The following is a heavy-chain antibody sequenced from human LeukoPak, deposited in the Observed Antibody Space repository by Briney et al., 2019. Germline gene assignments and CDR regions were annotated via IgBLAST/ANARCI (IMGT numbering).Heavy chain of an antibody. Sequence: PGGSLRLSCAASGFTFDDYAMHWVRQALGKGLEWVSLISWDGGSTYYADSVKGRFTISRDNSKNSLYLQMNSLRAEDTALYYCAKQLSRRYYDFWSGYYADPYDYWGQGTLVTVSS. CDR3: AKQLSRRYYDFWSGYYADPYDY. CDR1: GFTFDDYA. CDR2: ISWDGGST. V-gene: IGHV3-43D*03. D-gene: IGHD3-3*01. J-gene: IGHJ4*02.